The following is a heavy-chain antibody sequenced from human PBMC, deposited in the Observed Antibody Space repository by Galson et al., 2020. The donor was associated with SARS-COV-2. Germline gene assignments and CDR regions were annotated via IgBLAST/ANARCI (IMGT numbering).Heavy chain of an antibody. D-gene: IGHD4-17*01. J-gene: IGHJ6*02. CDR1: GYTFTRYY. CDR2: INPSGGST. CDR3: ARDLTVTTNYYYYYGMDV. Sequence: ASEKVSCKASGYTFTRYYMPWVRQPPGQELEWMGIINPSGGSTSYAQKFQGRVTMTRDTSTSTVYMELSSLRSEDTDVYYCARDLTVTTNYYYYYGMDVWGQGTTVTVSS. V-gene: IGHV1-46*01.